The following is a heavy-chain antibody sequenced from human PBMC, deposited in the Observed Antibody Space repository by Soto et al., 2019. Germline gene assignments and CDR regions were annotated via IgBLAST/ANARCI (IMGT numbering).Heavy chain of an antibody. V-gene: IGHV2-5*02. CDR1: GFSLITSGVG. D-gene: IGHD3-22*01. CDR3: AHRPGFSMSFDY. CDR2: IYWDDDK. Sequence: SGPTLVNPTQTLTLTCSFSGFSLITSGVGVGWIRQPPGKALEWLALIYWDDDKRFSPSLESRLAITKDTAKNQVVLTMTHMDPVDTGTYYCAHRPGFSMSFDYWGQGALVTVSS. J-gene: IGHJ4*02.